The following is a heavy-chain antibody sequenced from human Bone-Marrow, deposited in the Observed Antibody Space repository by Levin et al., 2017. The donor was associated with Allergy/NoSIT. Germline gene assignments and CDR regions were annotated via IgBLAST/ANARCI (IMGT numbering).Heavy chain of an antibody. CDR2: IYYSGST. CDR3: ARGRFWFGELRRYFDL. J-gene: IGHJ4*02. Sequence: LRLSCTVSGGSIRDSDYYWSWIRQPPGKGLEWIGYIYYSGSTWYNSSLKSRVTMSVDMSKNQFSLKLNSVTAADTGVYYCARGRFWFGELRRYFDLWGQGTLVSVSS. V-gene: IGHV4-30-4*01. D-gene: IGHD3-10*01. CDR1: GGSIRDSDYY.